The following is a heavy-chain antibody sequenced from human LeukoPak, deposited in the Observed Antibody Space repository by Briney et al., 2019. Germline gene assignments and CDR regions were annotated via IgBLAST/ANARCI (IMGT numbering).Heavy chain of an antibody. CDR2: IKQDGSEK. J-gene: IGHJ5*02. CDR1: GFTFSNYW. Sequence: GGSLRLPCAASGFTFSNYWMSWVRQAPGKGLEWVANIKQDGSEKYYVDSVKGRFTISRDNAKNSLYLQMNSLRAEDTAVYYCARRELRFLEWSQSRSPPFDPWGQGTLVTVSS. D-gene: IGHD3-3*01. V-gene: IGHV3-7*01. CDR3: ARRELRFLEWSQSRSPPFDP.